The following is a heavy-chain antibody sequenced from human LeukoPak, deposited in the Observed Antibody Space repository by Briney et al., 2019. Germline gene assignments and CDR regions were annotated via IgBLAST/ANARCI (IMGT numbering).Heavy chain of an antibody. V-gene: IGHV4-39*01. CDR3: ARHDLDGFYYYYYMDV. CDR1: GGSISSGSFH. J-gene: IGHJ6*03. CDR2: IYYTGST. D-gene: IGHD6-25*01. Sequence: SETLSLTCTVSGGSISSGSFHWGWIRQPPGKGLQWIGSIYYTGSTYYNLSLRSRVTISVDTSRNQFSLNLNSVTAADMAVYFCARHDLDGFYYYYYMDVWGKGTTVTVSS.